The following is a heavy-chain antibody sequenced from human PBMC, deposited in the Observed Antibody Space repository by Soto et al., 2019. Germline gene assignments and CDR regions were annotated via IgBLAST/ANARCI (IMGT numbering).Heavy chain of an antibody. Sequence: GGSLRLSCAASGFTFSSYGMHWVRQAPGKGLEWVAVISYDGSNKYYADSVKGRFTISRDNSKNTLYLQMNSLRAEDTAVYYCAKRKYSSGWAFDYWGQGTLVTVSS. J-gene: IGHJ4*02. CDR1: GFTFSSYG. CDR3: AKRKYSSGWAFDY. CDR2: ISYDGSNK. V-gene: IGHV3-30*18. D-gene: IGHD6-19*01.